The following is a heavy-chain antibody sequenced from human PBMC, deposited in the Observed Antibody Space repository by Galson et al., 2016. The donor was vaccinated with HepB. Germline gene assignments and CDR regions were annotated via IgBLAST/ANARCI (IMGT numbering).Heavy chain of an antibody. CDR2: THYMSKWLT. J-gene: IGHJ4*02. Sequence: LRLSCAASGFSFSSYNMNWVRQAPGKRLEWLGRTHYMSKWLTDYAESVKGRITISPDPSKNQFSLQLNSVTADDTAMYFCARGKNSAFDYWGQGALVTISS. CDR3: ARGKNSAFDY. CDR1: GFSFSSYN. D-gene: IGHD1-7*01. V-gene: IGHV6-1*01.